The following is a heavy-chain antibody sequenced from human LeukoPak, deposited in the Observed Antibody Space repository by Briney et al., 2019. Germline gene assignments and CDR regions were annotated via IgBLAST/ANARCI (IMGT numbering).Heavy chain of an antibody. CDR3: ARVAYSGYDYRGYFDY. CDR2: IYYSGSA. CDR1: GGSFSGYY. J-gene: IGHJ4*02. V-gene: IGHV4-34*11. D-gene: IGHD5-12*01. Sequence: SETLSLTCAVYGGSFSGYYWNWIRQAPGKGLEWIGYIYYSGSANYNPSLKSRVTISVDTSKNQFSLKLSSVTAADTAVFYCARVAYSGYDYRGYFDYWGQGTLVTVSS.